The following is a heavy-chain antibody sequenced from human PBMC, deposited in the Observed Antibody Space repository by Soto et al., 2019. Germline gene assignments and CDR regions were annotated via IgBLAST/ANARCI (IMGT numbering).Heavy chain of an antibody. V-gene: IGHV3-30*18. J-gene: IGHJ6*02. D-gene: IGHD4-17*01. CDR3: AKDLQSYGDYDYYCYGMDV. CDR1: GFTFSTYG. CDR2: ISYDGTNK. Sequence: QVQLVESGGGEVQPGRSLTISCAASGFTFSTYGMHWVRQTPGKGLEWVAVISYDGTNKFYSDPVKGRFTISRGNFKNTLTLQMNSLRADDTAVYSCAKDLQSYGDYDYYCYGMDVWGLGTRVTVSS.